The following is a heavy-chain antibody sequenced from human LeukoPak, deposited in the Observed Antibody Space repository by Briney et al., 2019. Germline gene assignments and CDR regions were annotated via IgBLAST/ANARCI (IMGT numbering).Heavy chain of an antibody. V-gene: IGHV3-7*01. Sequence: GGSLRLSCAASGFTVSGHWMSWVRRAPGEGLEWVATIKQEGSEVYYVDSVKGRFTISRDDPRNSLYLQMNSLRVEDTALYYCVKGPHYGAYTDYFDYWGQGTLVTVSS. CDR2: IKQEGSEV. CDR3: VKGPHYGAYTDYFDY. CDR1: GFTVSGHW. J-gene: IGHJ4*02. D-gene: IGHD4-17*01.